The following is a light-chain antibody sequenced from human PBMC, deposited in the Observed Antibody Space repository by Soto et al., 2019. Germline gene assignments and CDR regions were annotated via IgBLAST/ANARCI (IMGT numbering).Light chain of an antibody. CDR2: AAS. J-gene: IGKJ2*01. Sequence: EIVLTQSPGTLSLSPGERATLSCRASQSVSSSHLAWYQQKPGQAPRLLIYAASSRATGIPDRFSGSGSGTVFTLTISRLEPEDFAVYHCHQYGNSQYTFGQGTKLEI. CDR3: HQYGNSQYT. V-gene: IGKV3-20*01. CDR1: QSVSSSH.